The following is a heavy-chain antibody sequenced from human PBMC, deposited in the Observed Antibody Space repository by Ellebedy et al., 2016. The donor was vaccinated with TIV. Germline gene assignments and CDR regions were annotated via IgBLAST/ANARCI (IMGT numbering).Heavy chain of an antibody. CDR2: INHSGST. Sequence: SETLSLTXAVYGGSFSGYYWSWIRQPPGKGLEWIGEINHSGSTNYNPSLKSRVTISVDTSKNQFSLKLSSVTAADTAVYYCARRVRYCSSTSCYSPYYYYYYMDVWGKGTTVTVSS. V-gene: IGHV4-34*01. D-gene: IGHD2-2*02. J-gene: IGHJ6*03. CDR1: GGSFSGYY. CDR3: ARRVRYCSSTSCYSPYYYYYYMDV.